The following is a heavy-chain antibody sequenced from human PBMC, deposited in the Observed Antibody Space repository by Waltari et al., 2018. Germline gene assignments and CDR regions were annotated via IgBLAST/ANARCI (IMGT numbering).Heavy chain of an antibody. CDR3: ARANTMVQGDLDY. CDR2: IYYSSDT. CDR1: GGSISSSNW. J-gene: IGHJ4*02. Sequence: QVQLQESGPGLVQPSGTLSLTCAVSGGSISSSNWWSWVRQPPGKGLEGIGEIYYSSDTNYNPSLKSRVTISVDKSKNQFSLKLSSVTAADTAVYYCARANTMVQGDLDYWGQGTLVTVSS. D-gene: IGHD3-10*01. V-gene: IGHV4-4*02.